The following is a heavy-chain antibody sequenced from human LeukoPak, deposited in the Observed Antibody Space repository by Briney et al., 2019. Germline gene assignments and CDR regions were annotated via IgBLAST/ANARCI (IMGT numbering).Heavy chain of an antibody. CDR1: GLTFRTYA. D-gene: IGHD3-10*01. V-gene: IGHV3-23*01. CDR3: ATHRITMVRGTRGYFDY. CDR2: ISDSGGYT. J-gene: IGHJ4*02. Sequence: GGSLRLSCAASGLTFRTYAMSWVRQAPGKGLEWVSSISDSGGYTFYADSVKGRFTISRDNSKNTLYLQMNSLRAEDTAVYYCATHRITMVRGTRGYFDYWGQGTLVTVSS.